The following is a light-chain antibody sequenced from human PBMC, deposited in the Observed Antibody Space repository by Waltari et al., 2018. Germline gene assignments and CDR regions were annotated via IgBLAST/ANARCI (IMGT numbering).Light chain of an antibody. CDR3: CSYAGNYIWV. Sequence: QSALTQPASVSGSPGQSVTISCTGASSDIGRYDIVSWYQQHPGNAPKLIICDVSKRPSGVSARVSGSKSGDTASLTISGLQFEDEADYYCCSYAGNYIWVFGGGTRLTVL. J-gene: IGLJ3*02. V-gene: IGLV2-23*02. CDR2: DVS. CDR1: SSDIGRYDI.